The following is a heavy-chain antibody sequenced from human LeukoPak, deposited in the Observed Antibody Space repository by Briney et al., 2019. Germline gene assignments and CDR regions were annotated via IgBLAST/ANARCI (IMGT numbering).Heavy chain of an antibody. J-gene: IGHJ4*02. CDR3: AKDLRRKDDY. V-gene: IGHV3-23*01. Sequence: GRFTISRDNSKSTVYLHMNSLRGDDTAVYYCAKDLRRKDDYWGQGTLVTVSS.